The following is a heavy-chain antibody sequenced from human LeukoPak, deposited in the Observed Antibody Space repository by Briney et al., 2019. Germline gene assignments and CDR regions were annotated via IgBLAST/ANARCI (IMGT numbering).Heavy chain of an antibody. J-gene: IGHJ4*02. Sequence: PGGSLRLFCAASGFTFSSYTMNWVRQAPGKGLEWVSCISGSNSYIYYADSVRGRFTISRDNAKNSLYLQMNSLRAEDTSIYYCARDLGYSGYDSYYWGQGTLVTVSS. CDR3: ARDLGYSGYDSYY. CDR2: ISGSNSYI. D-gene: IGHD5-12*01. CDR1: GFTFSSYT. V-gene: IGHV3-21*06.